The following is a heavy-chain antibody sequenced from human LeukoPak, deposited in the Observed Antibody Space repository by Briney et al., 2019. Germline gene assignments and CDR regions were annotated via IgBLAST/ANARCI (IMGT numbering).Heavy chain of an antibody. CDR1: AFTFSNYW. Sequence: GGSLRLSCAASAFTFSNYWMSWVRQAPGKGLEWVANIKKDGSEKYYVDSVKGRFTISRDNAKNSLYLQMNSLRAEDTAVYYCANLWPGDYWGQGTLVTVSS. V-gene: IGHV3-7*03. CDR2: IKKDGSEK. J-gene: IGHJ4*02. D-gene: IGHD3-10*01. CDR3: ANLWPGDY.